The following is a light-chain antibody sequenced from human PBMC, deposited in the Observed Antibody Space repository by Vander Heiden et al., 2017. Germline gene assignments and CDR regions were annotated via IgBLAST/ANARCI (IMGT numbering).Light chain of an antibody. CDR1: GLPKKF. Sequence: SYELPQPPSVSVSPGPTAWVTCTGDGLPKKFAYWYQQKSGLAPVLVIYEDNKRPSEIPERFSGSSSGTMATLTISGAQVEDEADYYCLSTDNSGNHVIFGGGTKLTVL. CDR3: LSTDNSGNHVI. CDR2: EDN. V-gene: IGLV3-10*01. J-gene: IGLJ2*01.